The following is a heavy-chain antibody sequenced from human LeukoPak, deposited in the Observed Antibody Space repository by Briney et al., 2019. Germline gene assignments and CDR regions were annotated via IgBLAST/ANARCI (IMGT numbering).Heavy chain of an antibody. CDR3: ARLGGSSLADY. J-gene: IGHJ4*02. D-gene: IGHD1-26*01. V-gene: IGHV5-51*01. CDR2: IFSADSDT. CDR1: GYYFNSYW. Sequence: GESLQISCKGSGYYFNSYWIGWVRQMPGKGLEWMGTIFSADSDTRYSPSFQGQVTISVDKSISTAYLQWSSLKASDTAIYYCARLGGSSLADYWGQGTLVTVSS.